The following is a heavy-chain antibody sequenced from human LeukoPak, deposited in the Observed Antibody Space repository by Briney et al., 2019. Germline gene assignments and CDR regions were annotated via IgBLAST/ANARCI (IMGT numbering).Heavy chain of an antibody. D-gene: IGHD3-10*01. CDR2: ISYDGSNK. V-gene: IGHV3-30-3*01. J-gene: IGHJ4*02. CDR1: GFTFSSYA. Sequence: GGSLRLSCAASGFTFSSYAMHWVRQAPGKGLEWVAVISYDGSNKYYADSVKGRFTISRDNSKNTLHLQMNSLRPEDTAVYYCASARGSGNYYGPNDYWGQGTLVTVSS. CDR3: ASARGSGNYYGPNDY.